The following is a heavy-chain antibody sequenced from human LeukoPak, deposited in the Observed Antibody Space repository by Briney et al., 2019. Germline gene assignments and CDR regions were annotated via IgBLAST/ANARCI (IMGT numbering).Heavy chain of an antibody. CDR1: GFTFSTYW. CDR2: IKKDGSEK. V-gene: IGHV3-7*05. D-gene: IGHD2-8*01. Sequence: GGSLRLSCAGSGFTFSTYWMSWVRQAPGKGLEWVANIKKDGSEKYHADSVKGRFSISRDNAKNSLYLQMNSLRVEDTAVYYCAREYEGGVDYWGRGTLVTVSS. J-gene: IGHJ4*02. CDR3: AREYEGGVDY.